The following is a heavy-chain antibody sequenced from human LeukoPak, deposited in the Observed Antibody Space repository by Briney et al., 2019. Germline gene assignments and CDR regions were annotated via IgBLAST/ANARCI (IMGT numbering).Heavy chain of an antibody. J-gene: IGHJ5*02. D-gene: IGHD6-6*01. V-gene: IGHV4-39*07. Sequence: SETLSLTCTVSGDSINNNNYYWGWIRQPPGKGLEWIGNIYYSGSTYYNPSLKSRVTISLDTSKNEFSLKLSSVTAADTAVYYCARETAAVRKGSWFDPWGQGSLVTVSS. CDR1: GDSINNNNYY. CDR2: IYYSGST. CDR3: ARETAAVRKGSWFDP.